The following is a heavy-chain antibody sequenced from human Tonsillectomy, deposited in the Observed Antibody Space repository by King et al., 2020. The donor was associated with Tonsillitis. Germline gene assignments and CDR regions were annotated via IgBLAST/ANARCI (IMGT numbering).Heavy chain of an antibody. J-gene: IGHJ3*02. Sequence: QLQESGPGLVTPSETLSLTCTVSGGSISSYYWSWIRQPPGKGLAWIGYIYYSGSTNYNPSLKSRVTISVDTSKNQFSLKLSSVTAADTAVYFCARATTFFGLVIDAFDIWGQGTMVTVSS. D-gene: IGHD3/OR15-3a*01. V-gene: IGHV4-59*08. CDR1: GGSISSYY. CDR2: IYYSGST. CDR3: ARATTFFGLVIDAFDI.